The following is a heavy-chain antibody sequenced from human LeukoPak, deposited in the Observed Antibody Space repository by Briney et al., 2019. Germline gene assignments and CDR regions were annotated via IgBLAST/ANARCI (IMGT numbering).Heavy chain of an antibody. V-gene: IGHV4-4*02. CDR2: IYHSGST. Sequence: PSGTLSLTCAVSGGSISSSNWWSWVRQPPGKGLEWIGEIYHSGSTNYNPSLKSRVTISVDKSKNQFSLKLSSVTAADTAVYYCARDDSITIFGVVTSGWFDPWGQGTLVTVSS. D-gene: IGHD3-3*01. J-gene: IGHJ5*02. CDR3: ARDDSITIFGVVTSGWFDP. CDR1: GGSISSSNW.